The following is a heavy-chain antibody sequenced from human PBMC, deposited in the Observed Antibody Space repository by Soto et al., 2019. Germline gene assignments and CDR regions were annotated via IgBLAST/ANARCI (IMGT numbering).Heavy chain of an antibody. D-gene: IGHD3-10*01. J-gene: IGHJ3*02. CDR2: MNPNSGNT. V-gene: IGHV1-8*01. CDR3: ARGINYYDSGDDAFDI. CDR1: GYTFTSYD. Sequence: QVQLVQSGAEVKKPGASVKVSCKASGYTFTSYDINWVRQATGQGLEWMGWMNPNSGNTGYAQKFQGRVTMTRNTSISTAYMELSSLRSEDQAVYYCARGINYYDSGDDAFDIWGQGTMVTVSS.